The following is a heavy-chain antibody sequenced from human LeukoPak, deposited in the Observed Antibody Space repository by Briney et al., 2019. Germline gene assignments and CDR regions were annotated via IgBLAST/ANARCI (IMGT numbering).Heavy chain of an antibody. CDR1: GGSFSGYY. V-gene: IGHV4-34*01. CDR3: ARGRRLWWSPAPFDY. D-gene: IGHD2-21*01. J-gene: IGHJ4*02. CDR2: INHSGST. Sequence: PSETLSLTCAVYGGSFSGYYWGWVRQPPGKALEWIGEINHSGSTNYNPSLKSRVTISVDTPKNQFSLKLSSVTAADTAVYYCARGRRLWWSPAPFDYWGQGTLVTVSS.